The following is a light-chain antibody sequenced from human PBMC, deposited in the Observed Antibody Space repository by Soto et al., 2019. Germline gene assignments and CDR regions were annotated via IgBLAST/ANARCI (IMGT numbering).Light chain of an antibody. Sequence: SALTQPASVSRSPGEWITLTRTGTSSDVGSYNLVSWYQHHPGKAPKLMIYEVSKRPSGVSNRFSGSKSGNTASLTISGLQAEDEADYYCCSYAGSSTLVFGTGTKVTVL. V-gene: IGLV2-23*02. J-gene: IGLJ1*01. CDR3: CSYAGSSTLV. CDR2: EVS. CDR1: SSDVGSYNL.